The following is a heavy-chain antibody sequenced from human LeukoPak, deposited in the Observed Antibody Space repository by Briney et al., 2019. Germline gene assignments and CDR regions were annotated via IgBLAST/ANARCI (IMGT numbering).Heavy chain of an antibody. CDR3: TTGLASNDAFDI. D-gene: IGHD6-6*01. CDR2: ITSKTDGGTT. CDR1: GFTFNNAW. J-gene: IGHJ3*02. Sequence: GGSLRLSCAASGFTFNNAWMSWVRQAPGKGLERVGRITSKTDGGTTDYAAPVKGRFTISRDDSKNTLYVQMNSLKTEDTAVYYCTTGLASNDAFDIWGQGTMVTVSS. V-gene: IGHV3-15*01.